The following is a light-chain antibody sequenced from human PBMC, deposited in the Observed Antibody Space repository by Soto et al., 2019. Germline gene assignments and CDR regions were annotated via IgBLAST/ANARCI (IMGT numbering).Light chain of an antibody. J-gene: IGKJ4*01. CDR2: DAS. CDR3: QQRSDWPPLT. V-gene: IGKV3-11*01. Sequence: EIVLTQSPATLFLSPGERATLSCRASQSVSNYLAWYQQKPGRAPRLLIYDASNRATGIPARFSGSGSGTDFTLTISSLEPEDVAVYYCQQRSDWPPLTFGGGAKVEIK. CDR1: QSVSNY.